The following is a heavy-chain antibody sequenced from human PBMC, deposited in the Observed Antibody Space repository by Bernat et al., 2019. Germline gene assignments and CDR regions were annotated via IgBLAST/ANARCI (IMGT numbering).Heavy chain of an antibody. CDR2: ISSSGSTI. CDR3: ARKGKGYDILTGPFDY. V-gene: IGHV3-48*03. Sequence: EVQLVESGGGLVQPGGSLRLSCAASGFTFSSYEMNWVRQAPGKGLEWVSYISSSGSTIYYADSVKGRFTISRDNAKNSLYLQMNSLRAEDTAVYLCARKGKGYDILTGPFDYWGQGTLVTVSS. CDR1: GFTFSSYE. D-gene: IGHD3-9*01. J-gene: IGHJ4*02.